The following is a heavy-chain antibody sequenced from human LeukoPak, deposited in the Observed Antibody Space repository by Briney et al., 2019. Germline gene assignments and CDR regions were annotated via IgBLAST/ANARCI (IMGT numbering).Heavy chain of an antibody. CDR3: AREVWFGELDVSGLQY. Sequence: GGSLRLSCAASGFTFSSYSMNWVRQAPGKGLEWVSSISSSSSYIYYADSVKGRFTISRDNAKNSLYLQMNSLRAEDTAVYYCAREVWFGELDVSGLQYWGQGTLVTVSS. D-gene: IGHD3-10*01. J-gene: IGHJ4*02. CDR2: ISSSSSYI. CDR1: GFTFSSYS. V-gene: IGHV3-21*01.